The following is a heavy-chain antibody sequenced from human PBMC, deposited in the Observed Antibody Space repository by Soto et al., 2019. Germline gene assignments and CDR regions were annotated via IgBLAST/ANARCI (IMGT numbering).Heavy chain of an antibody. CDR1: GDSVSSPYY. V-gene: IGHV4-4*02. J-gene: IGHJ5*02. Sequence: QVQLQESGPGLVKPSGTLSLTCAVSGDSVSSPYYWCWVRQPPGKGLEWIGEGFHTGTTSYNPSLRSRVPISMDKSINQFSLDLSSVTAADTAVYYCARSAGWYAIHAWGPGTLV. CDR3: ARSAGWYAIHA. CDR2: GFHTGTT. D-gene: IGHD6-19*01.